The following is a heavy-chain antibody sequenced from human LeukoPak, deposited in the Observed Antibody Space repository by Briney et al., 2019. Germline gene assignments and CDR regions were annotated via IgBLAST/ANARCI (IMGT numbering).Heavy chain of an antibody. CDR1: GGSISSGSYY. J-gene: IGHJ5*02. V-gene: IGHV4-61*02. CDR2: IYTSGST. CDR3: ARDDPTAEGWFDP. Sequence: SETLSLTCTVSGGSISSGSYYWSWIRQPAGKGLEWIGRIYTSGSTNYNPSLKSRVTISVDTSKNQFSLKLSSMTAADTAVYYCARDDPTAEGWFDPWGQGTLVTVSS.